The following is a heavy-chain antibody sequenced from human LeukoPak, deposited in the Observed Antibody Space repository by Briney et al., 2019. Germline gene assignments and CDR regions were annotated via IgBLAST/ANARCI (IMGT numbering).Heavy chain of an antibody. Sequence: GASVKVSCKASGYTFSDNYIHWVRQAPGQGLEWMGIINPNGGVTTYAQKFQGRVTMTRDTPTSTIYMDLSSLKSEDTAVYYCARDSEEVSALDYWGQGTLVTVSS. D-gene: IGHD5/OR15-5a*01. J-gene: IGHJ4*02. CDR3: ARDSEEVSALDY. CDR1: GYTFSDNY. V-gene: IGHV1-46*01. CDR2: INPNGGVT.